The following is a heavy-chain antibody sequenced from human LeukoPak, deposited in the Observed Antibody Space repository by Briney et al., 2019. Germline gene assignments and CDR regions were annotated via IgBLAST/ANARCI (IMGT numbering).Heavy chain of an antibody. Sequence: GASVKVSCKASGGTFSSYAISWVRQAPGQGLEWKGGIIPIFGTANYAQKFQGRVTITADESTSTAYMELSSLRSEDTAVYYCARGGLAVAGTQYFDYWGQGTLVTVSS. D-gene: IGHD6-19*01. CDR2: IIPIFGTA. J-gene: IGHJ4*02. CDR3: ARGGLAVAGTQYFDY. V-gene: IGHV1-69*01. CDR1: GGTFSSYA.